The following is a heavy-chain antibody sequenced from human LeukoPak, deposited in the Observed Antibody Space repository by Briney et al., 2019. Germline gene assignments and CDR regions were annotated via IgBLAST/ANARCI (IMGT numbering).Heavy chain of an antibody. CDR3: ARFTGDYYGSGSPIYYYYGMDV. D-gene: IGHD3-10*01. CDR2: IYYSGST. J-gene: IGHJ6*02. Sequence: PSETLSLTCTVSGGSISSSSYYWGWIRQPPGKGLEWIGSIYYSGSTYYNPSLKSRVTISVDTSKNQFSLKLSSVTAADTAVYYCARFTGDYYGSGSPIYYYYGMDVWGQGTTVTVSS. V-gene: IGHV4-39*07. CDR1: GGSISSSSYY.